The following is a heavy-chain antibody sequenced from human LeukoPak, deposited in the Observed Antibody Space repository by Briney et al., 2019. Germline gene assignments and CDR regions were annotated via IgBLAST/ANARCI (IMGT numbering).Heavy chain of an antibody. J-gene: IGHJ6*02. V-gene: IGHV4-4*07. CDR1: GGSISSYY. D-gene: IGHD6-13*01. CDR3: AREIIAAAGKLYYYYGMDV. CDR2: IYTSGST. Sequence: PSETLSLTCIVSGGSISSYYWSWIRQPAGKGLEWIERIYTSGSTNYNPSLKSRVTMSVDTSKNQFSLKLSSVTAADTAVYYCAREIIAAAGKLYYYYGMDVWGQGTTATVSS.